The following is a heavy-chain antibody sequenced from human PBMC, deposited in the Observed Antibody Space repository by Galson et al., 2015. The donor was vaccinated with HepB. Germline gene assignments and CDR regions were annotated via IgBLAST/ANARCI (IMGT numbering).Heavy chain of an antibody. CDR1: GFTFSSYT. V-gene: IGHV3-48*04. J-gene: IGHJ6*02. CDR2: ISSSSSTI. Sequence: SLRLSCAASGFTFSSYTMNWVRQAPGKGLEWVSYISSSSSTIYYADSVKGRFTISRDNAKNSLYLQINSLSAEDTVVYYCARDHCRSTSCYVYYGMDVWGQGTTVTVPS. D-gene: IGHD2-2*01. CDR3: ARDHCRSTSCYVYYGMDV.